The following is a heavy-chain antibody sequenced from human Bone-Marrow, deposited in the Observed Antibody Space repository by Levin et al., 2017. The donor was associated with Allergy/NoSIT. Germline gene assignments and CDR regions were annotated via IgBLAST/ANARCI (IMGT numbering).Heavy chain of an antibody. V-gene: IGHV4-31*03. CDR3: ARGDYNSRTTPDY. CDR2: IYYSGTT. J-gene: IGHJ4*02. CDR1: GGSISRGGYY. Sequence: SETLSLTCTVSGGSISRGGYYWSWIRQHPGKVLEWIGYIYYSGTTYYNPSLKSRVTMSVDTSKKQFSLKLSSVTAADTAVYYCARGDYNSRTTPDYWGQGTLVTVSS. D-gene: IGHD1/OR15-1a*01.